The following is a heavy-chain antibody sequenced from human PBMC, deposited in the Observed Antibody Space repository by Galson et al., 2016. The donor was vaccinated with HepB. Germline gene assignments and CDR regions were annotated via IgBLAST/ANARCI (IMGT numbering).Heavy chain of an antibody. Sequence: QSGAEVKKPGESLRISCKGSGYSFTNSWISWVRQMPGKGLEWMGRIDPSDSYTNYSPSFQGHVTISADKSISTAYLQWSSLKASDTATYYCATWDSSGFFDDAFDMWGQGTMVTVSS. CDR2: IDPSDSYT. CDR3: ATWDSSGFFDDAFDM. D-gene: IGHD3-22*01. CDR1: GYSFTNSW. J-gene: IGHJ3*02. V-gene: IGHV5-10-1*01.